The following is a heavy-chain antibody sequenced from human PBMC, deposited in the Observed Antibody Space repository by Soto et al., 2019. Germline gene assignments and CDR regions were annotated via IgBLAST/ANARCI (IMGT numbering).Heavy chain of an antibody. CDR3: ARGDPFLWFGEKVYYGMDV. D-gene: IGHD3-10*01. CDR1: GGSISSYY. CDR2: IYYSGST. V-gene: IGHV4-59*01. Sequence: QVQLQESGPGLVKPSETLSLTCTVSGGSISSYYWSWIRQPPGKGLEWIGYIYYSGSTNYDPSLRRRVTISVDTSKNQFSLKLSSVTDADTAVYYCARGDPFLWFGEKVYYGMDVWGQGTTVTVSS. J-gene: IGHJ6*02.